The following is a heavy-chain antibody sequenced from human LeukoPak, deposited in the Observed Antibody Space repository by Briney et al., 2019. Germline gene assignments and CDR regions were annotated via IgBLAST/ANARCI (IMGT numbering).Heavy chain of an antibody. CDR3: ARIDRAVAGTIDY. CDR2: IHYSGST. Sequence: SETLSLTCTVSGGSISSYFWSWIRQPPGKGLEWIGYIHYSGSTNYDPSLKSRVTMSVDTSKNQFSLKLSSVTAADTAVYYCARIDRAVAGTIDYWGQGTLVTVSS. CDR1: GGSISSYF. J-gene: IGHJ4*02. D-gene: IGHD6-19*01. V-gene: IGHV4-59*08.